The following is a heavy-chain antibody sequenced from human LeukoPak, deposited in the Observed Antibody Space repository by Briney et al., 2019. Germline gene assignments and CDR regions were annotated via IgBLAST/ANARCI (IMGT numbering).Heavy chain of an antibody. CDR3: ARCGDYDFWSGAQEFDP. CDR1: GGSISSYY. V-gene: IGHV4-59*01. D-gene: IGHD3-3*01. J-gene: IGHJ5*02. Sequence: SETLSLTCTVSGGSISSYYWSWVRQPPGKGLEWIGYIYYSGSTNYNPSLKSRVTISVDTSKNQSSLKLSSVTAADTAVYYCARCGDYDFWSGAQEFDPWGQGTLVTVSS. CDR2: IYYSGST.